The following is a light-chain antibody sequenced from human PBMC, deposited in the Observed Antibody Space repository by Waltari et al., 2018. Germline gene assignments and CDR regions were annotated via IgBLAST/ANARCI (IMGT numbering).Light chain of an antibody. J-gene: IGKJ1*01. CDR1: QSVSRY. CDR3: QNHERLPAM. Sequence: EIVLTQSPGTLSLSPGERATVSCRASQSVSRYLAWYQQKPGQAPRLLIYGASSRATGIPDRFSGSGSGTDFSLTISRLEPEDFAVYYCQNHERLPAMFGQGTKVEIK. V-gene: IGKV3-20*01. CDR2: GAS.